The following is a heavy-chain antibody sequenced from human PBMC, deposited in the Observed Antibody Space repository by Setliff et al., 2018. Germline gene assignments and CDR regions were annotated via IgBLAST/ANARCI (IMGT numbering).Heavy chain of an antibody. D-gene: IGHD2-2*03. CDR3: ARDGYPGTS. CDR1: GFTFSDYY. Sequence: KPGGSLRLSCATSGFTFSDYYMSWIRQTPGKGLEWVAYISSSGSLIYYPDSVKGRFAISRDNARNSLYLQMNSLRVEDTAVYYCARDGYPGTSWGQGTLVTVSS. CDR2: ISSSGSLI. V-gene: IGHV3-11*01. J-gene: IGHJ5*02.